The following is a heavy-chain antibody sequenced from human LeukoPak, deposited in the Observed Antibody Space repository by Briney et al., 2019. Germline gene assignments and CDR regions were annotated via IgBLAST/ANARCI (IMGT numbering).Heavy chain of an antibody. CDR3: AGEVIRGYSLY. V-gene: IGHV1-69*13. Sequence: SVKVSCEASGCTFSSYAISWVRQAPGQGLEWMGGIIPIFGTANYAQKFQGRVTITADESTSTAYMELSSLRSEDTAVYYCAGEVIRGYSLYWGQGTLVTVSS. D-gene: IGHD5-18*01. J-gene: IGHJ4*02. CDR1: GCTFSSYA. CDR2: IIPIFGTA.